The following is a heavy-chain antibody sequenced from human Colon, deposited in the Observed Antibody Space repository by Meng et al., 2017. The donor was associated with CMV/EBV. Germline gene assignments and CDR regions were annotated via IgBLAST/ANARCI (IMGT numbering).Heavy chain of an antibody. CDR2: ISGSGGST. V-gene: IGHV3-23*01. J-gene: IGHJ4*02. Sequence: GESLKISCAASGFTFSSYAMSWVRQAPGKGLEWVSAISGSGGSTYYADSVKGRFTISRDNSKNTLYLQMNSLRAEDTAVYYCAKDRYYDFWSGFDYWGQGTLVTVPQ. D-gene: IGHD3-3*01. CDR3: AKDRYYDFWSGFDY. CDR1: GFTFSSYA.